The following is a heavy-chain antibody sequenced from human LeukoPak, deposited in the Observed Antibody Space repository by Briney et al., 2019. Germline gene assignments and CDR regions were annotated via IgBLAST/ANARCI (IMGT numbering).Heavy chain of an antibody. CDR1: GFNFNNYA. CDR3: AKATGYWYFDL. V-gene: IGHV3-9*01. Sequence: GGSLRLSCAGSGFNFNNYAMHWVRQAPGKGLEWLSGISWNSGTRGYVDSVKGRFTISRDNAKNSLYLQMNSLRPDDTALYYCAKATGYWYFDLWGRGTLVTVSS. CDR2: ISWNSGTR. J-gene: IGHJ2*01. D-gene: IGHD3-9*01.